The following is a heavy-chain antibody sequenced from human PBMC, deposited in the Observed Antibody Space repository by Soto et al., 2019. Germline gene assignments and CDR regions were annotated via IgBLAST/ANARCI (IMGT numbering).Heavy chain of an antibody. CDR1: GYTFPGYA. D-gene: IGHD3-16*02. V-gene: IGHV1-3*01. CDR2: INAGNGNT. Sequence: ASVQGSCKASGYTFPGYARHWVRQAPGQRLEWMGWINAGNGNTKYSQKFQGRVTITRDTSASTAYMELSSLRSEDTAVYYCARSAVSPFGGLIGPFDYWGQGNLVTVSS. J-gene: IGHJ4*02. CDR3: ARSAVSPFGGLIGPFDY.